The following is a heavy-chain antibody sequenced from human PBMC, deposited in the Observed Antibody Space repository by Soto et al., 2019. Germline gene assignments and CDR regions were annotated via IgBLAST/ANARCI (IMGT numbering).Heavy chain of an antibody. CDR3: AIGSYLFDY. Sequence: PSETLSLTCTVSGGSISSYYWSWIRQPPGKGLEWIGYIYYSGSTNYNPSLKSRVTISVDTSKNQFSLKLSSVTAADTAVYYCAIGSYLFDYWGQGTLVT. V-gene: IGHV4-59*01. D-gene: IGHD1-26*01. CDR1: GGSISSYY. J-gene: IGHJ4*02. CDR2: IYYSGST.